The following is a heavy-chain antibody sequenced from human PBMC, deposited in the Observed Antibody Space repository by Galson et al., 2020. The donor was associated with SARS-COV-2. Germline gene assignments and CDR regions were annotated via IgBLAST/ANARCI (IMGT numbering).Heavy chain of an antibody. CDR2: IYYSGST. CDR3: ARATEPYYYDSSSPFDY. D-gene: IGHD3-22*01. J-gene: IGHJ4*02. V-gene: IGHV4-31*03. Sequence: SETLFLTCTVSGGSISSGGYYWSWIRQHPGKGLEWIGYIYYSGSTYYNPSLKSRVTISVDTSKNQFSLKLSSVTAADTAVYYCARATEPYYYDSSSPFDYWGQGTLVTVSS. CDR1: GGSISSGGYY.